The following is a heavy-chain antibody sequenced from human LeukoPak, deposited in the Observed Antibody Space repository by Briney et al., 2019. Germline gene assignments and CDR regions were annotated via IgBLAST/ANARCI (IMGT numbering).Heavy chain of an antibody. J-gene: IGHJ3*02. V-gene: IGHV3-74*01. D-gene: IGHD3-9*01. CDR1: GFTFSNYW. Sequence: GGSLRLSCAASGFTFSNYWMHWVRQAPGKGLVWVSRINRDGSITSYADSVKGRFTISRDNAKNTLYLQMNSLRAEDTAVYYCAGEYYDILTGPPRYAFDIWGQGTMVTVSS. CDR2: INRDGSIT. CDR3: AGEYYDILTGPPRYAFDI.